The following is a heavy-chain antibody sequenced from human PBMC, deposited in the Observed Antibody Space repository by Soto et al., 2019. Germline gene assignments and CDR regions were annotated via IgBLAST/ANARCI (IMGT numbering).Heavy chain of an antibody. J-gene: IGHJ4*02. Sequence: QVKLVQSGTEVKRPGSSVKVSCKASGGTFSNYGLSWVRQAPGHALQWMGGIIPLFGTLHNAREFQDRVTITADQSTGTASMELRSLTYDDTAVYFCATTPFNMASAGSYYFDSWGQGILVTVSS. CDR1: GGTFSNYG. CDR2: IIPLFGTL. D-gene: IGHD6-13*01. CDR3: ATTPFNMASAGSYYFDS. V-gene: IGHV1-69*01.